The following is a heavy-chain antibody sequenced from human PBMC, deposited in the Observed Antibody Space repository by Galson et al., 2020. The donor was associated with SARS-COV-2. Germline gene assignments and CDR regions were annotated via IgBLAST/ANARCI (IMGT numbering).Heavy chain of an antibody. CDR2: IYWDDDK. Sequence: SGPTLVKPTQTLTLTCTFSGFSLSTSGVGVGWIRQPPGKALEWLALIYWDDDKRYSPSLKSRLTITKDTSKNQVVLTMTNMDPVDTATYYCAHRVSGSGSYFTRGAFDIWGQGTMVTVSS. D-gene: IGHD3-10*01. V-gene: IGHV2-5*02. CDR1: GFSLSTSGVG. J-gene: IGHJ3*02. CDR3: AHRVSGSGSYFTRGAFDI.